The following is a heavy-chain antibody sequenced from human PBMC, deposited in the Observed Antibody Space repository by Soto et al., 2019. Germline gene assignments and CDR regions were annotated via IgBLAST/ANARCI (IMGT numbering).Heavy chain of an antibody. CDR3: ARGTGTLSY. V-gene: IGHV1-18*01. Sequence: QVLLVQSGAEVTEPGASVKVSCEASGYSFTSYGFNWVRQAPGQGLEWMGWISSDNGNTHYAQNVQGRVTMTRDTSTRTAYMELRSLTSDDTAVYYCARGTGTLSYWGQGTLVTVSS. D-gene: IGHD1-1*01. J-gene: IGHJ4*02. CDR1: GYSFTSYG. CDR2: ISSDNGNT.